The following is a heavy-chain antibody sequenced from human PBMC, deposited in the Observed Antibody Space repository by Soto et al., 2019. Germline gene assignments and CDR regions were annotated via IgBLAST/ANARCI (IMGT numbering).Heavy chain of an antibody. CDR1: GYTFPGYG. D-gene: IGHD2-15*01. Sequence: QVPLVQSGAEVKKPGAPVKASCKAPGYTFPGYGLGGVRRAPGQGLGGLGWISGNNGNTNNAQMLQGRVTMTTDTSTSTAYMELRSLRSDDTAVYYCARYDCSGGSCYRPLDYWGQGTLVTVSS. J-gene: IGHJ4*02. V-gene: IGHV1-18*01. CDR3: ARYDCSGGSCYRPLDY. CDR2: ISGNNGNT.